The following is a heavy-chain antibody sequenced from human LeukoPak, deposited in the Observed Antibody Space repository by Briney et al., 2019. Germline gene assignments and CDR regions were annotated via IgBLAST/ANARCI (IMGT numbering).Heavy chain of an antibody. J-gene: IGHJ6*04. CDR1: GGSFSSHY. CDR3: ARGLRQGSAWSWGPKERSYQYMDV. CDR2: INPRGST. Sequence: SETLSLTCGVSGGSFSSHYWTWIRQPPGKGLEWIGVINPRGSTNYNPSLESRVTVSADTSRNQLSLSLTSVTAADSAVYFCARGLRQGSAWSWGPKERSYQYMDVWGTGTTVIVSS. D-gene: IGHD6-19*01. V-gene: IGHV4-34*01.